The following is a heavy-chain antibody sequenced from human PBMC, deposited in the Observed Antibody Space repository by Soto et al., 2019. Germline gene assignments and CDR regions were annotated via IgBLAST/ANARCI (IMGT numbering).Heavy chain of an antibody. CDR1: GYTFTSYG. D-gene: IGHD6-25*01. J-gene: IGHJ3*02. CDR3: ARGGRSSAAGDAFDI. CDR2: ISVYNGNK. V-gene: IGHV1-18*01. Sequence: ASVKVSCKASGYTFTSYGISWVRQAPGQGLEWMGWISVYNGNKNYAQKLQGRVTMTTDTSTSTAYMELRSLRSDDTAVYSCARGGRSSAAGDAFDIWGQGTMVTVSS.